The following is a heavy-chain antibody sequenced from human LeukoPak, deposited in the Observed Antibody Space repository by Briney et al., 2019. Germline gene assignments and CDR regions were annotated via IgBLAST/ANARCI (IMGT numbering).Heavy chain of an antibody. CDR2: IYDSGST. D-gene: IGHD3-22*01. J-gene: IGHJ3*02. V-gene: IGHV4-59*01. CDR3: ASLTTADAFEI. Sequence: PSETLSLTRTVSGGSISSYYWSWIRQHPGKGLGWIGYIYDSGSTNYNPSLKSRATISVDTSKNQFSLKVSSVTAADTAVYYCASLTTADAFEIWGQGTMVTVSS. CDR1: GGSISSYY.